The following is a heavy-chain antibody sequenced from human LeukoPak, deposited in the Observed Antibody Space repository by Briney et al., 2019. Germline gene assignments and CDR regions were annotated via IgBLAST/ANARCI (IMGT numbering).Heavy chain of an antibody. CDR2: MNPNSGNT. V-gene: IGHV1-8*01. Sequence: GASVKVSCKASGYTFTSYDISWVRQATGQGLEWMGWMNPNSGNTGYAQKFQGRVTMTRNTSISTAYMELSSLRSEDTAVYYCARGDRQAGGSYGNWGQGTLVTVSS. CDR3: ARGDRQAGGSYGN. D-gene: IGHD1-26*01. CDR1: GYTFTSYD. J-gene: IGHJ4*02.